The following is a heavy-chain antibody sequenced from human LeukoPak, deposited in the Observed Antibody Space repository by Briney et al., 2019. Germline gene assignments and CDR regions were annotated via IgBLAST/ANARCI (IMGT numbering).Heavy chain of an antibody. CDR3: ARDGNYGSGSYYNPIVY. J-gene: IGHJ4*02. V-gene: IGHV3-23*01. CDR1: GFTFSSYG. Sequence: GGTLRLSCAVSGFTFSSYGMSWVRQAPGKGLEWVSAISGSGGSTYYADSVKGRFTISRDNSKNTLYLQMNSLGAEDTAVYYCARDGNYGSGSYYNPIVYWGQGTLVTVSS. D-gene: IGHD3-10*01. CDR2: ISGSGGST.